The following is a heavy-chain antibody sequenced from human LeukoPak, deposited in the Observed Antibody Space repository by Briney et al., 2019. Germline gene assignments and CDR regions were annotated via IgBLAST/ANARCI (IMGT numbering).Heavy chain of an antibody. CDR1: GFTFSKYA. V-gene: IGHV3-23*01. CDR2: ITARGTTT. J-gene: IGHJ4*02. D-gene: IGHD3-10*01. CDR3: AKYISDSGAYYAFDY. Sequence: GGSLRLSYAASGFTFSKYAMTWVRQAPGKGLEWVSAITARGTTTYYADSVKGRFTISRDDSKNTLSLQMDSLSAEDTALYYCAKYISDSGAYYAFDYWGQGTLVTVSS.